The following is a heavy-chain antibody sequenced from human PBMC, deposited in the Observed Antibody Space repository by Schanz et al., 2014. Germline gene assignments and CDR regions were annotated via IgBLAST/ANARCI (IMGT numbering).Heavy chain of an antibody. CDR3: AKDLAAVGGFDY. V-gene: IGHV3-30*01. D-gene: IGHD6-13*01. CDR1: GFTFSASA. J-gene: IGHJ4*02. Sequence: VQLVESGGGLVQPGGSLKLSCAASGFTFSASAMHWVRQAPGKGLEWVGFISFDGRNTGYAHSVKGRFTISRDNSKNTVNLQMNSLRAEDTAIYYCAKDLAAVGGFDYWGQGSLVTVSP. CDR2: ISFDGRNT.